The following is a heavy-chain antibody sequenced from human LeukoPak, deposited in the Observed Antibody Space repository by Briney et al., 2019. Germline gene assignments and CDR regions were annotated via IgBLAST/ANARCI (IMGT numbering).Heavy chain of an antibody. CDR1: GGPISNYY. D-gene: IGHD4-17*01. CDR3: ARHPSWPDYGGTFDY. Sequence: PSETLSLTCTVSGGPISNYYWSWIRQPPGKGLEWIAYIYSSGNTNYNPSLKGRVIISVDTSKNQFSLKLNSVTAADTAVYYCARHPSWPDYGGTFDYWGQGTPVIVSS. V-gene: IGHV4-59*08. CDR2: IYSSGNT. J-gene: IGHJ4*02.